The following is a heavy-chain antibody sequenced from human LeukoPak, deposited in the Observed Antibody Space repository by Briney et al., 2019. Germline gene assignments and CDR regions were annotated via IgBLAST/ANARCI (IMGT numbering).Heavy chain of an antibody. CDR3: ARGADSSGYYSIFYFDY. V-gene: IGHV4-59*01. Sequence: SETLSLTCTVSGGSISSCYWNWIRQPPGKGLEWIGYIYYSGSTNYSPSLKSRVTISVDTSKNQFSLKLSSVTAADTAVYYCARGADSSGYYSIFYFDYWGQGTLVTVSS. D-gene: IGHD3-22*01. CDR2: IYYSGST. J-gene: IGHJ4*02. CDR1: GGSISSCY.